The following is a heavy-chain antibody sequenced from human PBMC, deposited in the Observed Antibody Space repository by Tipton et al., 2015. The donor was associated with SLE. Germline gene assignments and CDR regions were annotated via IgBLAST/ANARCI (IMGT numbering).Heavy chain of an antibody. D-gene: IGHD3-3*01. CDR3: ARVRFLQYLEHWHFDL. Sequence: TLSLTCTVSGGPISPYYWTWIRQSPGKGLEWIGYIYYSGSTHYSPSLKSRVTISIDTSKNQFSLKLTSVTAADTALCYCARVRFLQYLEHWHFDLWGRGTLVTVSS. CDR2: IYYSGST. CDR1: GGPISPYY. V-gene: IGHV4-59*12. J-gene: IGHJ2*01.